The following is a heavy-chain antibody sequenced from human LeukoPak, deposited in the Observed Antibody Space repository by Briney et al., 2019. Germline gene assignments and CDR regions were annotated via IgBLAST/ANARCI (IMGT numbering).Heavy chain of an antibody. J-gene: IGHJ4*02. CDR1: GFTFSNAW. Sequence: GGSLRLSCAASGFTFSNAWMNWVRQAPGKGLVWVSRINSDGSSTSYADSVKGRFTISRDNAKNTLYLQMNSLRAEDTAVYYCARIPGYSYGNDGVDFDYWGQGTLVTVSS. D-gene: IGHD5-18*01. CDR2: INSDGSST. V-gene: IGHV3-74*01. CDR3: ARIPGYSYGNDGVDFDY.